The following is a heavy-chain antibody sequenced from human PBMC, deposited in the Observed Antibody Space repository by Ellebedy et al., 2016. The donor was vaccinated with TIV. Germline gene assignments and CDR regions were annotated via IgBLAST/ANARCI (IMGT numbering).Heavy chain of an antibody. CDR3: ARSLGAWYFDL. J-gene: IGHJ2*01. V-gene: IGHV5-51*01. Sequence: GASLKISCKGSGYTFNTYWLGWVRQMPGKGLEWGGIIYPRDSDTKYSPSFHGVVTISADKSTSTAYLQWNSMNVSDPAIYYCARSLGAWYFDLWGLGTLVTVSS. CDR2: IYPRDSDT. D-gene: IGHD7-27*01. CDR1: GYTFNTYW.